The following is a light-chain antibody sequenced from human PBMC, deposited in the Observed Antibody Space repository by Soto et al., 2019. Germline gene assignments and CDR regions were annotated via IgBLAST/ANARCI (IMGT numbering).Light chain of an antibody. J-gene: IGKJ1*01. CDR1: QSISGW. Sequence: DLQMTQSPSTLSASLGDSVTITCRASQSISGWLAWYQQKPGTAPKLLIYEASNLESGVQSRFSGSGSGTEFTLTIRSLQPDDFATYYCKQYYSDWTFGQGTKVDIK. V-gene: IGKV1-5*01. CDR3: KQYYSDWT. CDR2: EAS.